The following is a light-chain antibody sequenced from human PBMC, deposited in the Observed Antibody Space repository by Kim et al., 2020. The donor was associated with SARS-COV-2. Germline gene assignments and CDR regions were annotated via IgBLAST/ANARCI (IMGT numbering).Light chain of an antibody. CDR2: QDN. CDR1: KLGEKY. CDR3: QAWDSSTAI. J-gene: IGLJ2*01. V-gene: IGLV3-1*01. Sequence: VSPGQTASIPCSGDKLGEKYTCWYQQKPGKTPVLVIYQDNKRPSGIPERFSGSNSGNTATLTISGTQAMDEADYYCQAWDSSTAIFGGGTQLTVL.